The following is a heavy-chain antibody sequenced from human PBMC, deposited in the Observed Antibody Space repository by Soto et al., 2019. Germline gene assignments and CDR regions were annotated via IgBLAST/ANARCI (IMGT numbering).Heavy chain of an antibody. CDR1: GYSISSGYY. J-gene: IGHJ5*02. CDR3: ARVGPWVPYYYDISPYTFENWFDL. D-gene: IGHD3-22*01. Sequence: PSETLSLTCAVSGYSISSGYYWGWRRQPPGKGLEGIGSIYHGGSTYYNTSLNSRVTLSIDMTNNHVSLILNSVTAADTAVYYCARVGPWVPYYYDISPYTFENWFDLWGQGTLVTVSS. CDR2: IYHGGST. V-gene: IGHV4-38-2*01.